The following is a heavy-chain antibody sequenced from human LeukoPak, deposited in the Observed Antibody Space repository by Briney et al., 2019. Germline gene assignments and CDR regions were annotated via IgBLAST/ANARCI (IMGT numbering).Heavy chain of an antibody. Sequence: PGGSLRLSCAASGFTFSSYWMSWVRQAPGKGLEWVANIKQDGSEKDYVDSVKGRFTISRDNAKNSLYLQMNSLRAEDTAVYYCARELLDTAMVGPIDYWGQGTLVTVSS. CDR2: IKQDGSEK. CDR1: GFTFSSYW. V-gene: IGHV3-7*01. D-gene: IGHD5-18*01. J-gene: IGHJ4*02. CDR3: ARELLDTAMVGPIDY.